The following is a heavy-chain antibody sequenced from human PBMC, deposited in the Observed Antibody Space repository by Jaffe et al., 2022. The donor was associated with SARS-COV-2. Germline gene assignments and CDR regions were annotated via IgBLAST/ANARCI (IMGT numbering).Heavy chain of an antibody. Sequence: EVQLVESGGGFVKPGGSLRLSCAASGFTFNHAWMTWVRRAPGKGLEWVGRIKSERNGGAIDYAAPVKGRFTISRDDSENTLYLQMNNVKIDDTAVYYCAAGVGSSDFDYWGQGTLVTVSS. CDR2: IKSERNGGAI. J-gene: IGHJ4*02. CDR3: AAGVGSSDFDY. V-gene: IGHV3-15*05. CDR1: GFTFNHAW. D-gene: IGHD1-26*01.